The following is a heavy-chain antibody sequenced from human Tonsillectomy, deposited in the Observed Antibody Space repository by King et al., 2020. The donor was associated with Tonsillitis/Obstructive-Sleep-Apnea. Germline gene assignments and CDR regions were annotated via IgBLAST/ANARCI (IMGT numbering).Heavy chain of an antibody. J-gene: IGHJ3*02. V-gene: IGHV3-21*01. CDR3: AAGYGDYDGAFDI. D-gene: IGHD4-17*01. CDR1: GFTFSSYS. CDR2: ISSSSSYI. Sequence: VQLVESGGGLVKPGGSLRLSCAASGFTFSSYSMNWVRQAPGKGLEWGSSISSSSSYIYYADSVKGRFTISRDNAKNSLYLQMNSLRAEDTAVYYCAAGYGDYDGAFDIWGQGTMVTVSS.